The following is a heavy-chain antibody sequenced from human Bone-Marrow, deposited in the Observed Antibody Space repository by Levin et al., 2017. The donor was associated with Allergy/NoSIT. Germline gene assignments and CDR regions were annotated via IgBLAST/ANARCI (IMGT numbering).Heavy chain of an antibody. V-gene: IGHV3-73*01. J-gene: IGHJ4*02. CDR3: ARLASSSPGATVAGTVDFDY. D-gene: IGHD6-19*01. CDR1: GFTFSGSA. Sequence: GGSLRLSCAASGFTFSGSAMHWVRQASGKGLEWVGRIRAKAKNYATAYAASVKGRFTISRDDSNNTAYLQMDSLKTEDTAVYYCARLASSSPGATVAGTVDFDYWGQGTLVTVSS. CDR2: IRAKAKNYAT.